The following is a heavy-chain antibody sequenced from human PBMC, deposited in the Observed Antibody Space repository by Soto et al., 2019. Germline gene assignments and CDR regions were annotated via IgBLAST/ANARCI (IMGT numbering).Heavy chain of an antibody. CDR1: GGNLSPYA. J-gene: IGHJ3*02. V-gene: IGHV1-69*13. CDR3: GGYLKRVIGAFDI. Sequence: SVKVFCKPSGGNLSPYAINRVRQVPGQGLEWMRRIIPIFGTANYAQKFQGRVTITADESTSTAYMELSSLRSEDTAVYYCGGYLKRVIGAFDIWGQGTMVTVSS. CDR2: IIPIFGTA. D-gene: IGHD3-16*02.